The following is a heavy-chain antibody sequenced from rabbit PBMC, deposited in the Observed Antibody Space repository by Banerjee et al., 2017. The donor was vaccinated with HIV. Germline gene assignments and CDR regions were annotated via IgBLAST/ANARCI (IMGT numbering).Heavy chain of an antibody. Sequence: QEQLVESGGGLVTLGGSLKLSCKASGFIFSSYSMSWVRQAPGKGLELIACIDTSSGGTWYASWVNGRFTISRSTSLNTVDLKMTSLTAADTATYFCARDLATGNPYYDLWGPGTLVTVS. CDR3: ARDLATGNPYYDL. CDR1: GFIFSSYS. D-gene: IGHD7-1*01. CDR2: IDTSSGGT. V-gene: IGHV1S43*01. J-gene: IGHJ4*01.